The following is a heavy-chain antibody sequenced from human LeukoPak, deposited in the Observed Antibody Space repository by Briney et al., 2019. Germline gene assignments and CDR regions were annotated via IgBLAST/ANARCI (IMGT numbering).Heavy chain of an antibody. J-gene: IGHJ4*02. CDR2: IYHSGST. CDR1: GYSISSDYY. V-gene: IGHV4-38-2*01. CDR3: ARIGYYDSSGYPDY. D-gene: IGHD3-22*01. Sequence: KPSETLSLTCAVSGYSISSDYYWGWIRQPPGKGLEWIGSIYHSGSTYHNPSLKSRVTISVDTSKNQFSLKLSSVTAADTAVYYCARIGYYDSSGYPDYWGQGTLVTVSS.